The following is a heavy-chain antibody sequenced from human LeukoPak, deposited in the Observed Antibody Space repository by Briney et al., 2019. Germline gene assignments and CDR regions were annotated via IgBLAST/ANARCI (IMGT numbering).Heavy chain of an antibody. CDR2: IYYSGST. V-gene: IGHV4-59*08. D-gene: IGHD1-26*01. Sequence: SETLSLTCTVSGGSISSYYWSWIRQPPGKGLEWIGYIYYSGSTNYNPSLKSRVTISVDTSKNQFSLKLSSVTAADTAVYYCARRWELLYTFDIWGQGTMVTVSS. CDR3: ARRWELLYTFDI. J-gene: IGHJ3*02. CDR1: GGSISSYY.